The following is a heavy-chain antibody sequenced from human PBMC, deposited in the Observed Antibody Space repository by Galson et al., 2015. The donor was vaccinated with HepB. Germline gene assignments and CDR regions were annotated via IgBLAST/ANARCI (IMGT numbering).Heavy chain of an antibody. CDR2: ISTNGATI. CDR1: GFTLSRHT. CDR3: ATTKFGSGAYSTFEI. J-gene: IGHJ3*02. Sequence: SLRLSCAASGFTLSRHTMNWIRQTPGKGLQWVSYISTNGATIHYADSVKGRFTIARDNAKNAVFLQMNSLRAEDTALYYCATTKFGSGAYSTFEIWGQGTLVTVSS. D-gene: IGHD4/OR15-4a*01. V-gene: IGHV3-48*04.